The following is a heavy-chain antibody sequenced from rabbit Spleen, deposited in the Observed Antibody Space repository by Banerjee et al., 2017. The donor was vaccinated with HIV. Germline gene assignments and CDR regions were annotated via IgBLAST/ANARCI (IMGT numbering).Heavy chain of an antibody. J-gene: IGHJ4*01. CDR2: IFAGSSGST. V-gene: IGHV1S40*01. Sequence: QSLEQSGGDLVKPGASLTLTCTASGFDFSAYTFMCWVRQAPGKGLEWIACIFAGSSGSTYYASWAKGRFTISKTSSTTVTLQITSLTAADTATYFCARDLIAVIGWNFNLWGPGTLVTVS. CDR3: ARDLIAVIGWNFNL. CDR1: GFDFSAYTF. D-gene: IGHD1-1*01.